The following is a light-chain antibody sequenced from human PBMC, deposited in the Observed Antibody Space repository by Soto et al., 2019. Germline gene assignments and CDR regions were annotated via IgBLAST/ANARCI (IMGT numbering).Light chain of an antibody. V-gene: IGKV3-20*01. CDR3: QQCARSPWT. CDR1: QSVSSFY. Sequence: EIVLTQSPGTLSLSPGERATLSCRASQSVSSFYLAWYQQKPGQSPRLLISGASSRAAGIPDRFSGGGSGTDFTLTISRLEPEDFVVYYCQQCARSPWTFGQGTKVEIK. CDR2: GAS. J-gene: IGKJ1*01.